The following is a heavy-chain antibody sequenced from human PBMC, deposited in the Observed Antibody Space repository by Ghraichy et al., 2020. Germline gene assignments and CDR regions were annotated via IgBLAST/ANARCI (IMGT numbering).Heavy chain of an antibody. Sequence: SQTLSLTCAVYGGSFSGYYWSWIRQPPGKGLEWIGEINHSGSTNYNPSLKSRVTISVDTSKNQFSLKLSSVTAADTAVYYCARGSSCSRTSCYMGGHYFDYWGQGTLVTVSS. V-gene: IGHV4-34*01. J-gene: IGHJ4*02. CDR1: GGSFSGYY. CDR3: ARGSSCSRTSCYMGGHYFDY. CDR2: INHSGST. D-gene: IGHD2-2*02.